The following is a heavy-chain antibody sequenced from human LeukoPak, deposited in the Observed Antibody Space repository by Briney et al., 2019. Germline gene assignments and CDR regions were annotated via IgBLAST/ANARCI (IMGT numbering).Heavy chain of an antibody. V-gene: IGHV3-9*01. J-gene: IGHJ3*01. Sequence: GGSLRLSCAASGFTFDDYAMHWVRQAPGKGLEWVSGISWNSGSIGYADSVKGRFTISRDNAKNSLYLQMNSLRAEDTAVYYCARDLLAVAATGPWGQGTMVTVSS. CDR1: GFTFDDYA. CDR2: ISWNSGSI. D-gene: IGHD2-15*01. CDR3: ARDLLAVAATGP.